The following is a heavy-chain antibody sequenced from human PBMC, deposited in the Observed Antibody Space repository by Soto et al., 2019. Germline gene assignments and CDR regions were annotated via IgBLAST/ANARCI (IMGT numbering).Heavy chain of an antibody. V-gene: IGHV1-18*01. D-gene: IGHD3-22*01. J-gene: IGHJ6*02. Sequence: APMKVSRQASCYTFTSYCINWVRHAPGQGLEWVGWISPYDGKTHYVQILQGRVSMTTDTSTKTAYMELRSLRSDDTAMYYCARGGYYDSSGARNYYFYGMNVWGQGTTVTVSS. CDR1: CYTFTSYC. CDR3: ARGGYYDSSGARNYYFYGMNV. CDR2: ISPYDGKT.